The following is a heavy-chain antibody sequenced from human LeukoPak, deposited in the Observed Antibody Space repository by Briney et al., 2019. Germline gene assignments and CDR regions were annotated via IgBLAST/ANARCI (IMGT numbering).Heavy chain of an antibody. V-gene: IGHV3-11*01. CDR1: GFIFSDFY. CDR3: ARVGWYGVAGTPIDY. CDR2: ISSNNYTI. J-gene: IGHJ4*02. D-gene: IGHD6-19*01. Sequence: GGSLRLSCAASGFIFSDFYMTWIRQAPGKGLEWISYISSNNYTIYYADSVKGRFTISRDNAENSLSLQMNSLRDEDTAVYYCARVGWYGVAGTPIDYWGQGTLVTVSS.